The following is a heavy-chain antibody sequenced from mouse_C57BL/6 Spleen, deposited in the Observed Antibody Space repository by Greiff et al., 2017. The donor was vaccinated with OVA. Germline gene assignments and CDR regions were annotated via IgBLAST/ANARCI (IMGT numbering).Heavy chain of an antibody. J-gene: IGHJ2*01. Sequence: VQLQESGPELVKPGASVKISCKASGYAFSSSWMNWVKQRPGKGLEWIGRIYPGDGDTNYNGKFKGKATLTADKSSSTAYMQLSSLTSEDSAVYFCARSLDYWGQGTTLTVSS. CDR1: GYAFSSSW. CDR2: IYPGDGDT. V-gene: IGHV1-82*01. CDR3: ARSLDY.